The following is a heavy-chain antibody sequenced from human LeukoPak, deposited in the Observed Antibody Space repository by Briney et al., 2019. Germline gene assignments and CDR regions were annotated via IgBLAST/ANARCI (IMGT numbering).Heavy chain of an antibody. Sequence: PGGSLRLSCAASGFTDSSDYISWVRQAPGKGLEWVSVIYSGGSTNYADSVRARFTISRDNSKNTVYLQMNSLRVGGTAVYYCARATLDNWGQGTLVTVSS. CDR1: GFTDSSDY. J-gene: IGHJ4*02. CDR2: IYSGGST. V-gene: IGHV3-53*01. CDR3: ARATLDN.